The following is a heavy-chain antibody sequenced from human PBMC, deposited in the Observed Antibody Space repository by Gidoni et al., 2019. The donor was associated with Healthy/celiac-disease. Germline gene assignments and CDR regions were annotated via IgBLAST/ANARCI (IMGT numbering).Heavy chain of an antibody. CDR1: GYSFTSYW. CDR3: ARHPIYCSGGSCLNY. D-gene: IGHD2-15*01. CDR2: IDPSDSYT. J-gene: IGHJ4*02. V-gene: IGHV5-10-1*03. Sequence: EVQLVQSGAEVKQPGESLRISCKGSGYSFTSYWISWVRRMPGKGLEWMGRIDPSDSYTNYSPSFQGHVTISADKSISTAYLQWSSLKASDTAMYYCARHPIYCSGGSCLNYWGQGTLVTVSS.